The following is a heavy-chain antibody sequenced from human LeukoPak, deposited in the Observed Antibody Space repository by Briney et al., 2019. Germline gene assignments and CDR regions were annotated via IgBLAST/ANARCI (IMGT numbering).Heavy chain of an antibody. Sequence: GGSLRLSCAASGFTVSSNYMSWVRQAPGKGLEWVSVIYSGGSTYYADSVKGRFTISRDNSKNTLYLQMNSLRAEDTAVYYCARDLYGDYYLDYWGQGTLVTVSS. D-gene: IGHD4-17*01. J-gene: IGHJ4*02. CDR1: GFTVSSNY. V-gene: IGHV3-66*01. CDR2: IYSGGST. CDR3: ARDLYGDYYLDY.